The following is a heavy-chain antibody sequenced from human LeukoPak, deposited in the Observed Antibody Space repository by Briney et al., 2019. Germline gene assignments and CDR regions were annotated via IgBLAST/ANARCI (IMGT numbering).Heavy chain of an antibody. CDR1: GGSISGGDYY. Sequence: SETLSLTCTVSGGSISGGDYYWSWIRQPPGKGLEWIGYIYYSGSTYYNPSLKSRVTISVDTSKNQFSLKLSSVTAADTAVYYCAREVHWGLGWFDPWGQGTLVTVSS. J-gene: IGHJ5*02. CDR2: IYYSGST. CDR3: AREVHWGLGWFDP. D-gene: IGHD7-27*01. V-gene: IGHV4-30-4*08.